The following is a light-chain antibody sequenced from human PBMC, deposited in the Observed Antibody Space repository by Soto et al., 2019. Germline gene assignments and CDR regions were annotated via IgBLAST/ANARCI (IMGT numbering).Light chain of an antibody. CDR2: DAS. CDR1: QSVSSY. V-gene: IGKV3-11*01. CDR3: QQSYSSPYT. J-gene: IGKJ2*01. Sequence: EIVLTQSPATLSLSPGERATLSCRASQSVSSYLAWYQQKPGQAPRLLIYDASNRATGIPARFSGSGSGTDFTLTISSLEPEDFVTYYCQQSYSSPYTFGQGTKLEIK.